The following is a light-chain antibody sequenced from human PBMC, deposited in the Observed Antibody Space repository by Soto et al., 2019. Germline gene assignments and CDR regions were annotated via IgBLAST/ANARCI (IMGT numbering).Light chain of an antibody. CDR3: QHYNSYSEA. CDR1: QRVSNNY. Sequence: EIVLTQSPGTLSLSPGGRATLSCRASQRVSNNYLAWYQQKPGQAPRLLIYGASNRDTGIPARFSGSGSGTDFTLTISSLQPDDFATYYCQHYNSYSEAFGQGTKVDIK. J-gene: IGKJ1*01. CDR2: GAS. V-gene: IGKV3-20*01.